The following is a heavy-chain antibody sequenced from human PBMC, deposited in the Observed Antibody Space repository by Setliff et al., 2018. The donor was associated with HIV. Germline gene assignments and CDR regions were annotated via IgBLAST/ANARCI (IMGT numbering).Heavy chain of an antibody. D-gene: IGHD1-7*01. CDR3: ARVAGTTFPYSFDY. V-gene: IGHV3-7*03. CDR2: IKQDGSEK. Sequence: QPGGSLRLSCAASGFTFSSYWINWVRQAPGKGLEWVANIKQDGSEKYYVDSVKGRFTISRDNAKNSVYLQMNSLRAEDTAVYYCARVAGTTFPYSFDYWGQGTLVTVSS. CDR1: GFTFSSYW. J-gene: IGHJ4*02.